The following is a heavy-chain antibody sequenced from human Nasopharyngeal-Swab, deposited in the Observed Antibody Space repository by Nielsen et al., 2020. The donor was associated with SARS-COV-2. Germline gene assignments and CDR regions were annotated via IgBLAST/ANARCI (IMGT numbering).Heavy chain of an antibody. CDR2: INHSGST. Sequence: SETLSLTCAVYGGSFSGYYWSWIRQPPGKGLEWIGEINHSGSTNYNPSLKSRVTISVDTSKNQFSLKLSSVTAADTAVYYCARRVVAGTGTPYYYYYYYMDVWGKGTTVTVSS. J-gene: IGHJ6*03. CDR3: ARRVVAGTGTPYYYYYYYMDV. D-gene: IGHD6-19*01. V-gene: IGHV4-34*01. CDR1: GGSFSGYY.